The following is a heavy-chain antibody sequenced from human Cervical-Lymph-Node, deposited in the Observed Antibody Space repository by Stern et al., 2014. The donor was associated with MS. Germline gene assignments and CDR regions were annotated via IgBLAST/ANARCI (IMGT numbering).Heavy chain of an antibody. CDR3: VRKSVMDYYGMDV. CDR1: GFTFSDYY. D-gene: IGHD2-8*01. J-gene: IGHJ6*02. V-gene: IGHV3-11*01. CDR2: ISTSGSTL. Sequence: MQLVESGGGLVTPGGSLRLSCAASGFTFSDYYMSWIRQAPGKGLEWVSSISTSGSTLYYADSVKGRFTISRDNAKNSLYLQMDSLRAEDTAVYYCVRKSVMDYYGMDVWGQGTTVTVSS.